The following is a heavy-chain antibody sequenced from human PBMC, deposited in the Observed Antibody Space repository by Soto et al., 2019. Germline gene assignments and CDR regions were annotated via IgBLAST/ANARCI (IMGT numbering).Heavy chain of an antibody. CDR1: EFTFSSYW. D-gene: IGHD2-2*01. CDR2: IKEDGSEK. Sequence: EVQLVESGGGLVQPGGSLRLSCAASEFTFSSYWMNWVRQAPGKGLEWVANIKEDGSEKYYLDSVRGRFTIPRDNAKNSLYLQMNSLIGEDTAVYYCARELGAPGRGSAVGYYYHYGMDVWGQGTTVTVSS. CDR3: ARELGAPGRGSAVGYYYHYGMDV. J-gene: IGHJ6*02. V-gene: IGHV3-7*05.